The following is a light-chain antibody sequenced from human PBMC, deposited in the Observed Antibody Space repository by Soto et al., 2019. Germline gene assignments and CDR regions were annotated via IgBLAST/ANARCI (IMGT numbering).Light chain of an antibody. Sequence: QFALTQPASVSGSPGQSITISCTGTSSDVGSYNLVSWYQQHPGKAPKLMIYEVSKRPSGVSNRLSGSKSGNTASLTISGLQAEDEADYYCCSYAGSSLYVFGTGTKVTVL. J-gene: IGLJ1*01. V-gene: IGLV2-23*02. CDR1: SSDVGSYNL. CDR3: CSYAGSSLYV. CDR2: EVS.